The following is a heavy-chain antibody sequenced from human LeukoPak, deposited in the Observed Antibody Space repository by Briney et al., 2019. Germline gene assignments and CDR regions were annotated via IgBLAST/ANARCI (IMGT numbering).Heavy chain of an antibody. J-gene: IGHJ4*02. CDR1: GGSISSSNW. D-gene: IGHD4-17*01. CDR3: ARASHDYGDYSHFDY. Sequence: TSGTLSLTCAVSGGSISSSNWWSWVRQPPGKGLEWIGEIYHSGSTNYNPSLKSRVTISVDKSKNQFSLKLSSVTAADTAVYYCARASHDYGDYSHFDYWGQGTLVTVSS. CDR2: IYHSGST. V-gene: IGHV4-4*02.